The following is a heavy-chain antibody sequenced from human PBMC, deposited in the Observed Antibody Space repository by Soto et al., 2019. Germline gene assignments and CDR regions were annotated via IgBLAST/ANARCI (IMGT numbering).Heavy chain of an antibody. CDR1: GYTFTSYD. J-gene: IGHJ6*03. D-gene: IGHD5-18*01. V-gene: IGHV1-8*01. CDR3: ATSEAVGYSYDLYYYYYMDV. CDR2: MNPNSGNT. Sequence: GASVKVSCKASGYTFTSYDINWVRQATGQGLEWMGWMNPNSGNTGYAQKFQGRVTMTRNTSISTAYMELSSLRSEDTAVYYCATSEAVGYSYDLYYYYYMDVWGKGTTVTVSS.